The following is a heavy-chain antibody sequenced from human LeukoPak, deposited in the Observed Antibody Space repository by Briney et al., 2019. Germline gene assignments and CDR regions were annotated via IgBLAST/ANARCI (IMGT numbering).Heavy chain of an antibody. CDR2: ISSSSSYI. J-gene: IGHJ4*02. CDR1: GFTFSSYS. D-gene: IGHD6-19*01. Sequence: GGSPRLSCAASGFTFSSYSMNWVRQAPGKGLEWVSSISSSSSYIYYADSVKGRFTISRDNAKNSLYLQMNGLRAEDTAVYYCAREGAVAGDYWGQGTLVTVSS. V-gene: IGHV3-21*01. CDR3: AREGAVAGDY.